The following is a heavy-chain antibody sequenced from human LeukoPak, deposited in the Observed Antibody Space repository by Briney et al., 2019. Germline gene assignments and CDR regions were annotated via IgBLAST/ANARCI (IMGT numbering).Heavy chain of an antibody. CDR3: ARGPLISTYYYDSSGYYGR. D-gene: IGHD3-22*01. V-gene: IGHV4-59*12. Sequence: PSETLSLTCTVSGGSISSYYWSWIRQPPGKGLEWIGYIYYSGSTNYNPSLKSRVTISVDTSKNQFSLKLSSVTAADTAVYYCARGPLISTYYYDSSGYYGRWGQGTMVTVSS. CDR1: GGSISSYY. CDR2: IYYSGST. J-gene: IGHJ3*01.